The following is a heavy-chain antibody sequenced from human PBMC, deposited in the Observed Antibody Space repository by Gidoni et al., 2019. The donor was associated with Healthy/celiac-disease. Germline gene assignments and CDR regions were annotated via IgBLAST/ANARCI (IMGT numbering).Heavy chain of an antibody. Sequence: QVQLVQSGAEVKKPGSSVKVSCKASGGTFSSYAISWVRQAPGQGLEWMGGIIPIFGTANYAQKFQGRVTITADESTITAYMELSSLRSEDTAVYYCARDLSYYGSGSYRWFDPWGQGTLVTVSS. CDR2: IIPIFGTA. CDR3: ARDLSYYGSGSYRWFDP. J-gene: IGHJ5*02. CDR1: GGTFSSYA. V-gene: IGHV1-69*12. D-gene: IGHD3-10*01.